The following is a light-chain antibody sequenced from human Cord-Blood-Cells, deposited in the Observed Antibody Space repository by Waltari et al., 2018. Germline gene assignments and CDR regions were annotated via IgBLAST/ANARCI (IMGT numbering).Light chain of an antibody. CDR1: QSISSY. J-gene: IGKJ4*01. V-gene: IGKV1-39*01. CDR3: QQSYSTQLT. Sequence: DIQMTQSPSSLSASVGDRVTITCRASQSISSYLNWYQQKPGKAPKLLIYAASSLQSGVPSRFSGSGSGTDFTLTISSLQPEDFATYYCQQSYSTQLTFGGGTNVEIK. CDR2: AAS.